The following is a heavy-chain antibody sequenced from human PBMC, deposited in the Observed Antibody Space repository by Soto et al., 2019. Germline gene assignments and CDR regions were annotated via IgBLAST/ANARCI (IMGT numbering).Heavy chain of an antibody. Sequence: PGGSLRLSCAASGFTFSSYGMSWFRQAPGKGLEWVSTISGGGDSTWYADSVKGRFTISRDNSKNTLYLQMNSLRAEDTAVYYCANKAISRGYYPFDYWGQGSLVTVSS. V-gene: IGHV3-23*01. J-gene: IGHJ4*02. CDR2: ISGGGDST. CDR1: GFTFSSYG. D-gene: IGHD3-22*01. CDR3: ANKAISRGYYPFDY.